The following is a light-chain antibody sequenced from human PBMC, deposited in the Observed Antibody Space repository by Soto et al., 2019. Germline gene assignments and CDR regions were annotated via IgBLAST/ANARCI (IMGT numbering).Light chain of an antibody. CDR1: QSVLYSSNNKNY. Sequence: DIVMTQSPDSLAVSLGERATINCKSSQSVLYSSNNKNYLAWYQQKPGQPPKLLIYWASTRESGVPDRFSGSGSVTDFTLTISSLEAEDVAVYYCQQYYSTPLTFGQGTKVE. CDR3: QQYYSTPLT. V-gene: IGKV4-1*01. CDR2: WAS. J-gene: IGKJ1*01.